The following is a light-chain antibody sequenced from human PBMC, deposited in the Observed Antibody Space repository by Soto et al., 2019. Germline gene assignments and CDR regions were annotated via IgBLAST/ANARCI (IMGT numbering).Light chain of an antibody. Sequence: QSALTQPASVSGSPGQSITISCTGTRSDVGGYNSVCWHQQHPGKAPKLIIYEVSNRPSGISDRFSASKSGNTASLTISGLQADDEAAYYCSSFTTIKTVVFGGGTKLTVL. CDR2: EVS. J-gene: IGLJ2*01. CDR3: SSFTTIKTVV. CDR1: RSDVGGYNS. V-gene: IGLV2-14*01.